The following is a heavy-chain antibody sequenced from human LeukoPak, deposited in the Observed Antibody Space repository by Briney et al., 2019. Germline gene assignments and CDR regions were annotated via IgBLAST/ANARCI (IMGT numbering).Heavy chain of an antibody. D-gene: IGHD6-13*01. V-gene: IGHV3-23*01. CDR3: AKGLYSNSWYVGADY. CDR1: GFTFSNYA. J-gene: IGHJ4*02. Sequence: GGSLRLSCAASGFTFSNYAMSWVRQAPGKGLEWVSAISGSGGSTYSADSVKGRFTISRGNSKNTLYLQMNSLRAEDTAVYYCAKGLYSNSWYVGADYWGQGTLVTVSS. CDR2: ISGSGGST.